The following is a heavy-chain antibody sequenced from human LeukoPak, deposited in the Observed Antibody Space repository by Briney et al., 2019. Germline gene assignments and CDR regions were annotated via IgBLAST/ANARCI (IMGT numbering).Heavy chain of an antibody. D-gene: IGHD5-18*01. CDR3: ARRAYSYGQGLTSDY. CDR2: IYYSGST. CDR1: GGSISSGDYY. Sequence: SETLSLTCTVSGGSISSGDYYWSWIRQPPGKGLEWIGYIYYSGSTYYNPSLKSRVTISVDTSKNQFSLKLSSVTAADTAVYYCARRAYSYGQGLTSDYWGQGTLVTVSS. J-gene: IGHJ4*02. V-gene: IGHV4-30-4*08.